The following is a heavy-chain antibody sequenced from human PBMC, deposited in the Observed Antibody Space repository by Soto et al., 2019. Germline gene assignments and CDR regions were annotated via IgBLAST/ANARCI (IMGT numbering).Heavy chain of an antibody. CDR1: GFTFSSYA. J-gene: IGHJ4*02. D-gene: IGHD3-22*01. CDR2: ISGSGSTI. CDR3: AKVFYDYDSSGYYYFDY. V-gene: IGHV3-23*01. Sequence: RGHLRLSCAASGFTFSSYAVSWVRQAPGKGQEWISSISGSGSTIYYADSVKGRFTISRDNSKNTLYLQMSSLRAEDTAVYYCAKVFYDYDSSGYYYFDYWCQGTLGTVFS.